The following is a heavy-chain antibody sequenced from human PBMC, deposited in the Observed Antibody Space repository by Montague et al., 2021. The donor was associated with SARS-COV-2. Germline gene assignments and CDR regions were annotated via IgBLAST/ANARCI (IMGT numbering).Heavy chain of an antibody. CDR2: ISHSLST. Sequence: SETLSLTCAGDGGSCVGDYWSRMREPPGKGLERLGEISHSLSTNYNPSLKSRVTISVDTSKNQFSLKLSSVTAADTAVYYCARVRYYGSGTSLGMDVWGQGTTVNVSS. CDR3: ARVRYYGSGTSLGMDV. V-gene: IGHV4-34*01. J-gene: IGHJ6*02. CDR1: GGSCVGDY. D-gene: IGHD3-10*01.